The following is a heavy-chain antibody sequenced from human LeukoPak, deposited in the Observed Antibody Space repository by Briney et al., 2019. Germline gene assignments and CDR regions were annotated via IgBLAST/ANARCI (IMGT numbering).Heavy chain of an antibody. CDR2: INSDGINT. CDR1: GFTFSNYW. CDR3: AKERGWELKLCDY. V-gene: IGHV3-74*01. Sequence: GGSLRLSCAASGFTFSNYWMHWVRQAPGKGLVWVSRINSDGINTSYADSVKGRFTISRDNAKNSLYLQMNSRRAKDTAVYYCAKERGWELKLCDYWGQGTLVTVSS. D-gene: IGHD1-26*01. J-gene: IGHJ4*02.